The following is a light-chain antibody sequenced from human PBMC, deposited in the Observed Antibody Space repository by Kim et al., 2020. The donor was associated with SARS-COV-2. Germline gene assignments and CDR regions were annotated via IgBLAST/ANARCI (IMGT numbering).Light chain of an antibody. CDR1: SSNIGAGYD. CDR2: GNS. Sequence: QRVTISCTGRSSNIGAGYDVHWYQQLPGTAPKLLIYGNSNRPSGVPDRFSGSKSGTSASLAITGLQAEDEADYYCQSYDSSLSAVVFGGGTQLTVL. V-gene: IGLV1-40*01. CDR3: QSYDSSLSAVV. J-gene: IGLJ2*01.